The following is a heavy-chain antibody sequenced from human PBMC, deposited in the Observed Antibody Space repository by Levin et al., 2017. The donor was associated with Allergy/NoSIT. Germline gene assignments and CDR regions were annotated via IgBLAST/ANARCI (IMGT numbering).Heavy chain of an antibody. D-gene: IGHD2-2*03. CDR2: IWYDGSNK. J-gene: IGHJ4*02. Sequence: LSLTCAASGFTFSSYGMHWVRQAPGKGLEWVAVIWYDGSNKYYADSVKGRFTISRDNSKNTLYLQMNSLRAEDTAVYYCARDLDIVVVPAALGCWGQGTLVTVSS. CDR1: GFTFSSYG. CDR3: ARDLDIVVVPAALGC. V-gene: IGHV3-33*01.